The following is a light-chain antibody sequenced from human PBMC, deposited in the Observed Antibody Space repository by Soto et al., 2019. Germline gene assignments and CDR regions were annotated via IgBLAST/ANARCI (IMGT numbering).Light chain of an antibody. V-gene: IGKV1-9*01. J-gene: IGKJ4*01. Sequence: IQLTQPPPLLSASVGDRVTITCRARQGSSTFVAWYQQHPGTAPKRLIYDASNLQSGVPSRFSGGGSGTEFTLTISSLQPEDFATYYCQQVNNYPLTFGGGTKVDIK. CDR3: QQVNNYPLT. CDR2: DAS. CDR1: QGSSTF.